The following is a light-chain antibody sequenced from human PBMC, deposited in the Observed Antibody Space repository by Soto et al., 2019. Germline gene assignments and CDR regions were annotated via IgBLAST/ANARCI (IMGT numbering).Light chain of an antibody. CDR2: AAS. V-gene: IGKV3-15*01. Sequence: EIVMTQSPGTLSVSPGERATLSCRASQAIGTNLAWYQQRPGQAPRLLIYAASSRATDIPARFTGRGSGTEFNLTISILQPEDFAVYFCQQYSNWPLYTFGQGTKLEI. CDR3: QQYSNWPLYT. CDR1: QAIGTN. J-gene: IGKJ2*01.